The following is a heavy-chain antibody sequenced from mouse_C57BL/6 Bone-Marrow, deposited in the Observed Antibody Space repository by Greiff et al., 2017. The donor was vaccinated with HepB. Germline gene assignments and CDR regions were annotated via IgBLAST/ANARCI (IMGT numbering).Heavy chain of an antibody. CDR2: IWRGGST. Sequence: VKLQESGPGLVQPSQSLSITCTVSGFSLTSYGVHWVRQSPGKGLEWLGVIWRGGSTDYNAAFMSRLSITKDNAKSQVFFKMNSLQADDTAIYYCATRYYYGSSLFDYWGQGTTLTVSS. CDR3: ATRYYYGSSLFDY. CDR1: GFSLTSYG. V-gene: IGHV2-5*01. D-gene: IGHD1-1*01. J-gene: IGHJ2*01.